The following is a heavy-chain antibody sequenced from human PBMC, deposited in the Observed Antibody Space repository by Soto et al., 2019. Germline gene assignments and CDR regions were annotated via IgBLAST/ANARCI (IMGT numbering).Heavy chain of an antibody. CDR1: GGSISSYY. J-gene: IGHJ4*02. V-gene: IGHV4-59*01. CDR2: IYYSGST. Sequence: SETLSLTCTVSGGSISSYYWSWIRQPPGKGLEWIGYIYYSGSTNYNPSLKSRVTISVDTSKNQFSLKLSSVTAADTAVYYCARVQLTIGLFTTPYYFDYWGQGTLVTVSS. CDR3: ARVQLTIGLFTTPYYFDY. D-gene: IGHD1-1*01.